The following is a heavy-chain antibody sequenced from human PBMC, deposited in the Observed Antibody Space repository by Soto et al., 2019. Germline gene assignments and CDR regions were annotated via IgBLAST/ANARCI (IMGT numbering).Heavy chain of an antibody. D-gene: IGHD3-16*01. CDR3: VRSGVTFERVV. CDR2: MHSPGTS. Sequence: SETLSLTCSVSGAFVSGSFWSWIRQPPGKGLEYIVLMHSPGTSKYNSSLMSRVSVSVDTSKNQISLNLKSVTAQDTAFYCCVRSGVTFERVVWGRGRMVAVS. J-gene: IGHJ4*02. V-gene: IGHV4-59*02. CDR1: GAFVSGSF.